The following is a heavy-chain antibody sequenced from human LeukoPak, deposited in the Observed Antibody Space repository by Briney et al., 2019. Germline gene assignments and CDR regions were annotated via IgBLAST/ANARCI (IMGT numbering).Heavy chain of an antibody. CDR2: ISYDGTVK. Sequence: GGSLRLSCAASGFAFSKYAIHWVRQAPGKGLEWVAFISYDGTVKYYADSVKGRFTISRDNAKKSLYLQMNSLRAEDTALYYCAKCIGSYFNAFDIWGQGTMVTVSS. D-gene: IGHD2-8*01. CDR3: AKCIGSYFNAFDI. J-gene: IGHJ3*02. CDR1: GFAFSKYA. V-gene: IGHV3-30-3*01.